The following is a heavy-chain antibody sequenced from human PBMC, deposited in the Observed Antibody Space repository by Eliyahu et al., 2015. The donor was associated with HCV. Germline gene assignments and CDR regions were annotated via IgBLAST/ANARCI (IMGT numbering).Heavy chain of an antibody. J-gene: IGHJ3*01. CDR3: ARVPTGTPLDAFDV. D-gene: IGHD1-7*01. Sequence: QLQLQESGPGLVXPSETLSLTCSVPGGSIRSSNYYWGWIRQPPGKGXEWIGSISSGGSTYSNPSLKSRLTISVDTSKNQFSLSLSSVTAADTAVYYCARVPTGTPLDAFDVWGQGTLITVSS. V-gene: IGHV4-39*07. CDR1: GGSIRSSNYY. CDR2: ISSGGST.